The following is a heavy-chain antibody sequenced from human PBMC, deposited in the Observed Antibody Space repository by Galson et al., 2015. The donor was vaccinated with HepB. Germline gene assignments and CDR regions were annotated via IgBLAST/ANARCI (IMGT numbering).Heavy chain of an antibody. CDR3: ARHSRSSGYYTGMGAFDI. CDR2: INSDGSST. J-gene: IGHJ3*02. CDR1: GFTFSSYW. D-gene: IGHD3-22*01. V-gene: IGHV3-74*01. Sequence: SLRLSCAASGFTFSSYWMHWVRQAPGKGLVWVSRINSDGSSTSYADSVKGRFTISRDNAKNTLYLQMNSLRAEDTAVYYCARHSRSSGYYTGMGAFDIWGQGTMVTVSS.